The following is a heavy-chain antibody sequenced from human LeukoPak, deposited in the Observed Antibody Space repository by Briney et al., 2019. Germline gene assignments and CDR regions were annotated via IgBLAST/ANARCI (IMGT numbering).Heavy chain of an antibody. J-gene: IGHJ4*02. CDR1: GGSISSGDYY. Sequence: SQTLSLTCTVSGGSISSGDYYWSWIRQPPGKGLEWIGYIYYSGSTYYNPSLKSRVTISVDTSKNQFSLKLSSVTAADTAVYYCARGRGYYYDSSGYYSFDYWGQGTLVTVSS. CDR2: IYYSGST. CDR3: ARGRGYYYDSSGYYSFDY. V-gene: IGHV4-30-4*01. D-gene: IGHD3-22*01.